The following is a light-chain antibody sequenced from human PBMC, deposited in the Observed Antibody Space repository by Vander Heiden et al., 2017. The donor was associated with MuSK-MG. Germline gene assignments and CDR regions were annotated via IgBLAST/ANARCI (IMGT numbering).Light chain of an antibody. CDR3: HLRNNWPVGST. CDR1: QSVDSY. CDR2: DIS. Sequence: EVVLTQSPVTLSLSPGQRATLSCRASQSVDSYFLAWYQQTPGQAPRLLFYDISHRATGIPPRFSASGSGTDFTLTISSLEPEDFAVYYCHLRNNWPVGSTFGQGTKLEIK. V-gene: IGKV3-11*01. J-gene: IGKJ2*02.